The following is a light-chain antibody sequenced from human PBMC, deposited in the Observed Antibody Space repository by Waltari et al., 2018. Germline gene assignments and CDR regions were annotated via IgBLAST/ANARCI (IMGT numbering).Light chain of an antibody. CDR3: SSYAGSNIL. Sequence: QSALTQPPSASGSPGQSVTISCTGPSSDVDYYNYVSWYQHHPGKAPKLMIYDVSKRPSGVPDRFSGSKSGNTASLTVSGLQAGDEADYYCSSYAGSNILFGGGTKLTVL. CDR1: SSDVDYYNY. J-gene: IGLJ2*01. CDR2: DVS. V-gene: IGLV2-8*01.